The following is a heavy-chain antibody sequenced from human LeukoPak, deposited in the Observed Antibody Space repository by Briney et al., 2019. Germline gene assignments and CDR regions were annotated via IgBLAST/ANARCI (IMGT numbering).Heavy chain of an antibody. CDR3: ARNLPAADY. Sequence: PGGSLRLSCAASGFTFSNYWMTWVRQAPGKGPEWMEWVANIKYDGSEIYYIDSVRGRFTISRDNAKNSLYLQMNSLRAEDTAVYYCARNLPAADYWGQGTLVTVSS. V-gene: IGHV3-7*01. CDR2: IKYDGSEI. D-gene: IGHD2-2*01. CDR1: GFTFSNYW. J-gene: IGHJ4*02.